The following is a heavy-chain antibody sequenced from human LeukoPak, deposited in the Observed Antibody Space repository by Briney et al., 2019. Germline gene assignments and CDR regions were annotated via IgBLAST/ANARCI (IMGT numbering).Heavy chain of an antibody. CDR1: GYSFTSYG. V-gene: IGHV1-18*01. CDR3: AKDCSGGTSYFDY. Sequence: ASVKVSCKASGYSFTSYGISWVRQAPGQGLEWMGWVSAYNGNTNSAQKFQGRVTMTTDTSTSTAYMELRRVRSDDTAVYYCAKDCSGGTSYFDYWGQGTLVTVPS. J-gene: IGHJ4*02. D-gene: IGHD2-15*01. CDR2: VSAYNGNT.